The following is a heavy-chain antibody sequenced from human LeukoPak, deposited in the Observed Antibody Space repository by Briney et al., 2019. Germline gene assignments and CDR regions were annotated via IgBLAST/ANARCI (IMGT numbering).Heavy chain of an antibody. CDR1: GFTFGSYA. J-gene: IGHJ4*02. CDR3: AKVEMATITGSADY. CDR2: ISGSGGST. D-gene: IGHD5-24*01. Sequence: GGSLRLSCAASGFTFGSYAMSWVRQAPGKGLEWVSAISGSGGSTYYADSVKGRFTISRDNSKNTLYLQMNSLRAEDTAVYYCAKVEMATITGSADYWGQGTLVSVSS. V-gene: IGHV3-23*01.